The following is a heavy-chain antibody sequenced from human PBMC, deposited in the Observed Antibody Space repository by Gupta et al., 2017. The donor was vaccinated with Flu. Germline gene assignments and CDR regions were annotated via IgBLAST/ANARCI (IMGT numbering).Heavy chain of an antibody. V-gene: IGHV3-30*18. D-gene: IGHD4-17*01. J-gene: IGHJ6*02. CDR3: AKENTVTHGYYYYGMDV. CDR2: ISYDENNK. CDR1: GYTLSSYG. Sequence: QVQLVESGGGVVQPGRSLRLSSAAPGYTLSSYGMHWVRQAPGKGLEWVAIISYDENNKYYADSVKGRFTISRENSENTLYLQMNSLRAEDTAIYYCAKENTVTHGYYYYGMDVWGQGTTVTVSS.